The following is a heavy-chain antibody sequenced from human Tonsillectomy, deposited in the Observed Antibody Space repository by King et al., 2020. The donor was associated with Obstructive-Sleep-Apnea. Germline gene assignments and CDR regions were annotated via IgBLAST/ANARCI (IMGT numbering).Heavy chain of an antibody. Sequence: VQLVESGAEMKKPGESLRISCKPSGYSFTNYWITLVRPMPGKGLEWMGRIDPSDSYTNYGPSFQGQVTIPTDKPNSTAYPQWNNLKASDTAMYYCARQFYETPDPPDAFDFWGQGTMVIVSS. V-gene: IGHV5-10-1*03. CDR2: IDPSDSYT. J-gene: IGHJ3*01. CDR1: GYSFTNYW. D-gene: IGHD3-16*01. CDR3: ARQFYETPDPPDAFDF.